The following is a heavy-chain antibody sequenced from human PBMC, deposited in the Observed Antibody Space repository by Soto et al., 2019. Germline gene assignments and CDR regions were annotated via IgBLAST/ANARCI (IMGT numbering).Heavy chain of an antibody. CDR1: GYTFTSYD. J-gene: IGHJ6*03. Sequence: ASVKVSCKASGYTFTSYDINWVRQATGQGLEWMGWMNPNSGNTGYAQKFQGRVTMTRNTSISTAYMELSSLRSEDTAVYYCARGKTRGGNWNSRTYYYYMDVWGKGTTVTVSS. CDR3: ARGKTRGGNWNSRTYYYYMDV. CDR2: MNPNSGNT. V-gene: IGHV1-8*01. D-gene: IGHD1-7*01.